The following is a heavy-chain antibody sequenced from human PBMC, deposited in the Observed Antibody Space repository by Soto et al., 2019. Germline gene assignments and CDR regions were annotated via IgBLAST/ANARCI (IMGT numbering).Heavy chain of an antibody. CDR2: IYHSGST. J-gene: IGHJ6*02. D-gene: IGHD3-10*01. Sequence: LSLTCAVSGGSISSSNWWSWVRQPPGKGLEWIGEIYHSGSTNYNPSLKSRVTISVDKSKNQFSLKLSSVTAADTAVYYCARDHMVRGVSSYYGMDVWGQGTTVTVSS. CDR1: GGSISSSNW. CDR3: ARDHMVRGVSSYYGMDV. V-gene: IGHV4-4*02.